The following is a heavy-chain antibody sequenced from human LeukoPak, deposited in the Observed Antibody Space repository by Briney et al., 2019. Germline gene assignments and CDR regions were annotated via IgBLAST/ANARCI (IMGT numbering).Heavy chain of an antibody. J-gene: IGHJ4*02. CDR1: GYTFTDYY. D-gene: IGHD6-19*01. CDR3: ATVGYSSGEAHY. CDR2: VDPEDGET. V-gene: IGHV1-69-2*01. Sequence: ASVKVSCKVSGYTFTDYYMHWVQQAPGKGLEWMGPVDPEDGETIYAEKFQGRVTITADTSTDTAYMELSSLRSEDTAVYYCATVGYSSGEAHYWGQGTLVTVSS.